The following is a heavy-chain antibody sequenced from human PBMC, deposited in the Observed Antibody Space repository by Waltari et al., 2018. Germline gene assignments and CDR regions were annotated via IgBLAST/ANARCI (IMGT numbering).Heavy chain of an antibody. V-gene: IGHV3-48*04. CDR2: IYSTGSTI. J-gene: IGHJ3*02. D-gene: IGHD5-12*01. Sequence: EVQLVESGGGLVQPGGSLRLACAAYGFTFRYFRMKWVRQAPGKGLEWVSYIYSTGSTIYYADSVKGRFTISRDNAQNSLYLQMNSLRADDTAVYYCARGYRKAFDIWGQGTMVTVSS. CDR1: GFTFRYFR. CDR3: ARGYRKAFDI.